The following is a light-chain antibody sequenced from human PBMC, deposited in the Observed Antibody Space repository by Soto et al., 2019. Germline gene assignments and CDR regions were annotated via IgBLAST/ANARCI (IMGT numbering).Light chain of an antibody. V-gene: IGKV1-39*01. CDR3: QQSYSTPRT. Sequence: IQMTQSPSSLSASVGDRVTITCRASQSISTYLNWYQQKPGRAPKLLIYAASNLQSGVPSGFSGSRSGTDFTLTISSLQPEDFATYYCQQSYSTPRTFGQGTKLEIK. J-gene: IGKJ2*01. CDR1: QSISTY. CDR2: AAS.